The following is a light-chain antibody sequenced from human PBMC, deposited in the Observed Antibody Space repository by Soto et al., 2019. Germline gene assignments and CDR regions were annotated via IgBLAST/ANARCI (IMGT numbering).Light chain of an antibody. V-gene: IGLV2-8*01. Sequence: QSVLTQPPSASGSPGQSVTISCTGTSSDVGGYNYVSWYQQHPGKAHKLMIYEVSKRPSGVPDRFSGSKSGNTASLTVSGLQAEDEADYYCSSYAGSNTSYVFGTGTKVTVL. J-gene: IGLJ1*01. CDR1: SSDVGGYNY. CDR2: EVS. CDR3: SSYAGSNTSYV.